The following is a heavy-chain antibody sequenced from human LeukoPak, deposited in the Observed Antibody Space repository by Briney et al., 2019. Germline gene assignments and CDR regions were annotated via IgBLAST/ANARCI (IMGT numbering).Heavy chain of an antibody. D-gene: IGHD3-9*01. V-gene: IGHV1-2*02. CDR2: INPNSGGT. J-gene: IGHJ5*02. CDR1: GYTFTGYY. Sequence: GASVKVSCKASGYTFTGYYMHWVRQAPGQGLEWMGWINPNSGGTNYAQKFQGRVTMTRDTSISTAYMELSRLRSDDTAVYYCARAAYDILTGYYSEAWFDPWGQGTLVTVSS. CDR3: ARAAYDILTGYYSEAWFDP.